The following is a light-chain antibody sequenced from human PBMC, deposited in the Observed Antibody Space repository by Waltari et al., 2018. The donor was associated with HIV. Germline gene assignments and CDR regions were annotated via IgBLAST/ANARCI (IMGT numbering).Light chain of an antibody. CDR2: AEN. CDR1: TLTDVY. CDR3: NSRDSHTNHHS. Sequence: VSVALGQTVRITCQGETLTDVYPNWYQQKSGPAPVLVVYAENSRPSGIPDRFTASSSGNTAFLTISGAQAEDEADYYCNSRDSHTNHHSFGPGTKVTV. J-gene: IGLJ1*01. V-gene: IGLV3-19*01.